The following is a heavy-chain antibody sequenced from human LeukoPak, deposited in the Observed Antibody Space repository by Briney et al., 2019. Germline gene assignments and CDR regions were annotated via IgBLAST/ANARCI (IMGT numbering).Heavy chain of an antibody. D-gene: IGHD2-2*01. V-gene: IGHV1-46*03. Sequence: ASVKVSCXASGYTFTSYYMHWVRQAPGQGLEWMGIINPSGGSTSYAQKFQGRVTMTRDTSTSTAYMELSSLRSEDTAVYYCARDAPFKYCSSTSCSGFDYWGQGTLVTVSS. CDR3: ARDAPFKYCSSTSCSGFDY. J-gene: IGHJ4*02. CDR1: GYTFTSYY. CDR2: INPSGGST.